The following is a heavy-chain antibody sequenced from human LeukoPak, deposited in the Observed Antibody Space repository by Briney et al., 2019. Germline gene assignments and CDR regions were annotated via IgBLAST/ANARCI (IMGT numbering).Heavy chain of an antibody. Sequence: GGSLRLSCAASGFTFDDYGMSWVRQAPGKGLEWVSGINWNGGSTGYADSVKGRFTISRDNAKNSLYLQMNSLRAEDTALYHCARKGKAYCSSTSCYGSHYYYYYYMDVWGKGTTVTVSS. D-gene: IGHD2-2*01. CDR1: GFTFDDYG. J-gene: IGHJ6*03. CDR2: INWNGGST. CDR3: ARKGKAYCSSTSCYGSHYYYYYYMDV. V-gene: IGHV3-20*01.